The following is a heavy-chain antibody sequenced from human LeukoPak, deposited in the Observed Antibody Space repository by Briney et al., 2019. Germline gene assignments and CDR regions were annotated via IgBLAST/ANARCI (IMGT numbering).Heavy chain of an antibody. CDR3: ARDPGYDFWSGQKGWFDP. J-gene: IGHJ5*02. CDR2: ISTSGSS. CDR1: GGSISPYY. Sequence: PSETLSLTCTVSGGSISPYYWSFIRQPAGKGLEWIGRISTSGSSKYNPSLESRVTISVDTSKDQFSLNLSSVTAADTAVYYCARDPGYDFWSGQKGWFDPWGQGTLVTVSS. V-gene: IGHV4-4*07. D-gene: IGHD3-3*01.